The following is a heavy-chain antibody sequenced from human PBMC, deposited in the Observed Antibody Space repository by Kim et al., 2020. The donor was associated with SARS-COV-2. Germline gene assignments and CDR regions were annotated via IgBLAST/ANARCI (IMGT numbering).Heavy chain of an antibody. Sequence: GGSLRLSCAASGFTFTTYWMFWVRQAPGKGLEWVATIKQDGSETHYVDSVRGRFTISRDNTKNSVYLQMDSLRDEDTAVYYCAGDGGWVLDSWGQGTLVAVST. CDR1: GFTFTTYW. J-gene: IGHJ4*02. CDR3: AGDGGWVLDS. V-gene: IGHV3-7*05. CDR2: IKQDGSET. D-gene: IGHD6-19*01.